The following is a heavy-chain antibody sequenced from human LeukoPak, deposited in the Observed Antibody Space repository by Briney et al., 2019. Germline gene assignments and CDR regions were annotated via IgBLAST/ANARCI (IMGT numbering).Heavy chain of an antibody. V-gene: IGHV3-20*01. CDR2: VNWDGSAT. CDR3: ARDLRWNAYGGHGLFDF. J-gene: IGHJ4*02. CDR1: GFAFDDYG. D-gene: IGHD4-23*01. Sequence: GGSLRLSCVASGFAFDDYGLGWVRQIPGKGLEWVSGVNWDGSATNYAESVKGRFTISRDNDKNSLYLQMDSLSVEDTAFYHCARDLRWNAYGGHGLFDFWGQGTLVTVSS.